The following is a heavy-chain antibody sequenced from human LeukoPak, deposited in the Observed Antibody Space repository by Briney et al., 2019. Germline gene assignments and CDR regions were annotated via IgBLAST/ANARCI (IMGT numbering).Heavy chain of an antibody. D-gene: IGHD3-10*01. J-gene: IGHJ5*02. CDR3: AKTNVLLWFGELSPNWFDP. V-gene: IGHV1-18*01. CDR1: GYTFTSYG. CDR2: ISAYNGNT. Sequence: GASVKVSCKASGYTFTSYGISWVRQAPGQGLEWMGWISAYNGNTNYAQKLQGRVTMTTDTSTSTAYMELRSLRSDDTAVYYCAKTNVLLWFGELSPNWFDPWGQGTLVTVSS.